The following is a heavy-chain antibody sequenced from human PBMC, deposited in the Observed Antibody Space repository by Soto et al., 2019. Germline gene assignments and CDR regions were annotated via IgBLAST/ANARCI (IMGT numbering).Heavy chain of an antibody. CDR3: VGGAGWELDY. Sequence: EVQLVESGGGLVQPGGSLRLSCAASGFSFSSYWMNWVRQAPGMGLEWLAIIRKDGSETHCLDSVKGRFTISRDNANNSLFLQMNSLRADDTAVYYCVGGAGWELDYWGQGTLVTVSS. D-gene: IGHD1-26*01. CDR2: IRKDGSET. V-gene: IGHV3-7*03. J-gene: IGHJ4*02. CDR1: GFSFSSYW.